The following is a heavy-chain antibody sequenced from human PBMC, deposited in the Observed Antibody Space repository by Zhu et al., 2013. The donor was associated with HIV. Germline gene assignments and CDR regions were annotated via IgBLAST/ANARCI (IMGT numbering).Heavy chain of an antibody. Sequence: KPGASVTVSCKASSNTITRYYIHWVRQAPGQGLEWMAIINPIDGNTRYAPKFQGRVSMTRDTSTNTVYMELSSLRSDDTAVYYCARDEDSSSSGFDFWGQGTLVTVSS. V-gene: IGHV1-46*01. CDR3: ARDEDSSSSGFDF. J-gene: IGHJ4*02. D-gene: IGHD6-6*01. CDR1: SNTITRYY. CDR2: INPIDGNT.